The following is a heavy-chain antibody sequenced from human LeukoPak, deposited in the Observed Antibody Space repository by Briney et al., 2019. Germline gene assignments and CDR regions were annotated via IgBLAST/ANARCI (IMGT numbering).Heavy chain of an antibody. J-gene: IGHJ5*02. D-gene: IGHD3-22*01. Sequence: GGSLRLSCAASGFTFSSYGMHWVRQAPGKGLEWVAVISYDGSNKYYADSVKGRFTISRDNSKNTLYLQMNSLRAEDTAVYYCASGRSSGYWGPGGNNNWFDPWGQGTLVTVSS. CDR1: GFTFSSYG. CDR3: ASGRSSGYWGPGGNNNWFDP. CDR2: ISYDGSNK. V-gene: IGHV3-30*03.